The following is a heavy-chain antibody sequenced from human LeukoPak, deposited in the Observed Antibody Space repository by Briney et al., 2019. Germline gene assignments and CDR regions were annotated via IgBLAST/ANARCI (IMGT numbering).Heavy chain of an antibody. D-gene: IGHD3-22*01. CDR1: AFIFSGHW. CDR3: ARATTHPPYYDSSGYQIRSYYYYGMDV. V-gene: IGHV3-7*03. CDR2: IKEDGSER. Sequence: GGSLRLSCEGSAFIFSGHWMNWVRQTPGKGLEWVASIKEDGSERQYVDSVKGQFSISRDNTKGSLFLQLNSLRAEDTAVYYCARATTHPPYYDSSGYQIRSYYYYGMDVWGQGTTVTVSS. J-gene: IGHJ6*02.